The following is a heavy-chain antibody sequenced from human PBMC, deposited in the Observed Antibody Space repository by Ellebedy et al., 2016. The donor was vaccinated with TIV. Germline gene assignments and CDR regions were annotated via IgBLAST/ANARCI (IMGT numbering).Heavy chain of an antibody. Sequence: SETLSLTCTFSGDPISNYYWSWSRRLPGKGLEWIGYIYYSGSANYNPSLKSLVTISLDTPRKQLSLRLTSVTAADAAVYYCASGPNHYFFDYWGQGTLVTVSS. CDR2: IYYSGSA. J-gene: IGHJ4*02. D-gene: IGHD3-10*01. CDR1: GDPISNYY. V-gene: IGHV4-59*01. CDR3: ASGPNHYFFDY.